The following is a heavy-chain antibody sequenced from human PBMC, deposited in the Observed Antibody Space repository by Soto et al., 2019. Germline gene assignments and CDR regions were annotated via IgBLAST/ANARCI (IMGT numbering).Heavy chain of an antibody. V-gene: IGHV3-23*01. CDR3: AKDKYTVSVRKVWFFDY. J-gene: IGHJ2*01. CDR1: GFTFSKYA. D-gene: IGHD2-2*02. Sequence: EVQLLESGGGLVQPGGSLRLSCAASGFTFSKYAMSWVRLAPGKGLEWVSSISANGGITDYADSVKGRFTISRDNSLNALSLPIDSLRGDDTALYFCAKDKYTVSVRKVWFFDYWGRGTLVTVSS. CDR2: ISANGGIT.